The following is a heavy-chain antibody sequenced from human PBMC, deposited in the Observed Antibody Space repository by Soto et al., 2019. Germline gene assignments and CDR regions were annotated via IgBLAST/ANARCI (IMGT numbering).Heavy chain of an antibody. Sequence: QVQLLDSGGGVVQPGRSLRLSCAASGFTFKNYGMHWVHQAPGKGLEWVAVIWADGIHKFYAESVKGRFTIFRDNSRDSLNLQMDSLRVEDSAMYFCVKERGPFNDFDVWGRGTMVTVSS. CDR1: GFTFKNYG. V-gene: IGHV3-33*06. CDR3: VKERGPFNDFDV. CDR2: IWADGIHK. J-gene: IGHJ3*01.